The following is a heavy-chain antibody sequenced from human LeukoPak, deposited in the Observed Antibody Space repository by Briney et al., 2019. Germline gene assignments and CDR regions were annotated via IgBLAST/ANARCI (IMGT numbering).Heavy chain of an antibody. Sequence: PGGSLRLSCAASGFTFGTYAMTWVRQAPGKGLEWVASINSGDSTYYGDFVKGRFTISRDRSKNTLYLQMNSLRAEDTAVYYCAKDLTVTTLGYFDYWGQGTLVTVSS. CDR3: AKDLTVTTLGYFDY. J-gene: IGHJ4*02. CDR2: INSGDST. CDR1: GFTFGTYA. D-gene: IGHD4-17*01. V-gene: IGHV3-23*01.